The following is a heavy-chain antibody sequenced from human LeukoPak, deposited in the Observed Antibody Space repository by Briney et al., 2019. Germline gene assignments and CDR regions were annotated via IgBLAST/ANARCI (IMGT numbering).Heavy chain of an antibody. CDR1: GFTFDDYA. J-gene: IGHJ4*02. CDR2: IRADGVTT. V-gene: IGHV3-43*02. Sequence: GGSLRLSCAASGFTFDDYAMHWVRQGPGKGLEWVSLIRADGVTTYYANSVRGRFTISRDSSKNSLYLQMNSLRSEDTALYYCAKDYYWGQGTLVTVSS. CDR3: AKDYY.